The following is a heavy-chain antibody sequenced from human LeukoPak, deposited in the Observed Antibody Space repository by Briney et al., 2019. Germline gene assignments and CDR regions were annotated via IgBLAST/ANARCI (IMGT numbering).Heavy chain of an antibody. CDR3: ATTLAYYYYGMDV. CDR2: IIPIFGTA. CDR1: GGTFSSYA. J-gene: IGHJ6*02. V-gene: IGHV1-69*13. Sequence: SVKVSCKASGGTFSSYAISWVRQAPGQGLEWMGGIIPIFGTANYAQKFQGRVAITADESTSTAYMELSSLRSEDTAVYYCATTLAYYYYGMDVWGQGTTVTVSS.